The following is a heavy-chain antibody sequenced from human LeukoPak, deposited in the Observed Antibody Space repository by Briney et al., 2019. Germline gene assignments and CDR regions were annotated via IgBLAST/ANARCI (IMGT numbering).Heavy chain of an antibody. J-gene: IGHJ4*02. Sequence: SETLSLTCTVSGGSISSSSYYWGWIRQPPGKGLEWTGSFYYSGSPYYNPSLKSRVTISVNTSKNQFSLRLSSVTAADTAVYYCARAHDSSGYNIYYFDYWGQGTLVTVSS. CDR2: FYYSGSP. V-gene: IGHV4-39*01. CDR3: ARAHDSSGYNIYYFDY. CDR1: GGSISSSSYY. D-gene: IGHD3-22*01.